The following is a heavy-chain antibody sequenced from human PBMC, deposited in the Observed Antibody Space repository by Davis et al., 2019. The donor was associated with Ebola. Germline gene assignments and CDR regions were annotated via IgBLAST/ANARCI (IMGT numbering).Heavy chain of an antibody. CDR1: GDSISHGY. V-gene: IGHV4-59*01. Sequence: MPGGSLRLSCTVSGDSISHGYWSWLRQPPGKGLEFIGHISYTGSATYNPSLKSRLTISLGTSKSQFSMQLSAVNVADTAVYYCARFYCAGGSCHGFDYWGQGTLVIVSS. J-gene: IGHJ4*01. CDR2: ISYTGSA. CDR3: ARFYCAGGSCHGFDY. D-gene: IGHD3-16*01.